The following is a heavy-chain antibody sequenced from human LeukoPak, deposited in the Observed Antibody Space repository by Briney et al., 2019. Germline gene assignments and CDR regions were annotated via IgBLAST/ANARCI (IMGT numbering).Heavy chain of an antibody. CDR2: IKEDGSEK. CDR1: GFTFSNHW. J-gene: IGHJ5*01. V-gene: IGHV3-7*04. CDR3: ARGRRDTQYQVFDS. Sequence: GGSLRLSCVASGFTFSNHWMNWVRQAPEKGLEWVANIKEDGSEKYYVDSVKGRFTISRDNAKNSLYLQMNSLRDEDTAVYYCARGRRDTQYQVFDSWGQGTLVTVSS. D-gene: IGHD2-2*01.